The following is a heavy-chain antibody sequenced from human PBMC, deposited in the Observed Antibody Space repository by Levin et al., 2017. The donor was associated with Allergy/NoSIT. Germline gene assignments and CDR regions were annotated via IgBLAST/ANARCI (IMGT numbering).Heavy chain of an antibody. CDR1: RYTLTELS. Sequence: ASVKVSCKVSRYTLTELSMHWVRQAPGKGLEWMGGFDPEDGKTIYAQKFQGRVTMTEDTSTDTAYMELSSLRSEDTAVYYCATPSRRRSGYDFLAFDYWGQGTLVTVSS. D-gene: IGHD5-12*01. CDR2: FDPEDGKT. V-gene: IGHV1-24*01. J-gene: IGHJ4*02. CDR3: ATPSRRRSGYDFLAFDY.